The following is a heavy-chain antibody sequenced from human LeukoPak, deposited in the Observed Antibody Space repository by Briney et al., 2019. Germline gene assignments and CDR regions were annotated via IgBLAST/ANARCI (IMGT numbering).Heavy chain of an antibody. V-gene: IGHV6-1*01. CDR3: AREGPGFDY. Sequence: SQTLSLTCAISGGSVSSNSVAWNWIRQSPSRGLEWLGRTYYRSKWYNDYAVFVKSRITTNPDTSKNQFSLQLNSVTPEDTAVYYCAREGPGFDYWGQGTPVTVSS. CDR2: TYYRSKWYN. CDR1: GGSVSSNSVA. J-gene: IGHJ4*02.